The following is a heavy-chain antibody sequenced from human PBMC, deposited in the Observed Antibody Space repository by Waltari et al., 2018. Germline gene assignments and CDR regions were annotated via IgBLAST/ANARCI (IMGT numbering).Heavy chain of an antibody. J-gene: IGHJ4*02. CDR1: GYTLTELS. V-gene: IGHV1-24*01. D-gene: IGHD1-26*01. CDR3: ATVGGVGATKEDFDY. Sequence: QVQLVQSGAEVKKPGASVKVSCKVSGYTLTELSMHWVRQAPGKGLEWMGGFEPEDGETIYAQKFQGRVTMTEDTATDTAYMELSSLRSEDTAVYYCATVGGVGATKEDFDYWGQGTLVTVSS. CDR2: FEPEDGET.